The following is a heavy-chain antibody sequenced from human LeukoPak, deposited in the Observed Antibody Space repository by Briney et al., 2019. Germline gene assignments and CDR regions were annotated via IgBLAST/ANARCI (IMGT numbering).Heavy chain of an antibody. CDR1: AYSSTNNS. J-gene: IGHJ4*02. D-gene: IGHD6-19*01. Sequence: AESLQISSKVSAYSSTNNSIGWVRQMRQHALEWMGIIYPAESDVRCSPSFQGQVPISADKSISTAYLQWSSLKASDSAMYYEARLQKYSTGWYYDYWGQGTVVTVSS. CDR2: IYPAESDV. V-gene: IGHV5-51*01. CDR3: ARLQKYSTGWYYDY.